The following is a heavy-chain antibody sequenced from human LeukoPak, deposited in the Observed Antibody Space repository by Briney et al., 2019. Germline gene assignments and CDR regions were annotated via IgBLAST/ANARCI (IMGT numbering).Heavy chain of an antibody. J-gene: IGHJ5*02. D-gene: IGHD4-17*01. Sequence: GGSLRFSCAASGFKFSSYAMAWVRQAPGKGLEWVSHILGSGGSTYYADSVKGRFTISRDNSKNTLYLKMNSLRPEDTAVYYCAKVKYDYGDPVGWFDPWGQGSLVTVSS. CDR3: AKVKYDYGDPVGWFDP. V-gene: IGHV3-23*01. CDR1: GFKFSSYA. CDR2: ILGSGGST.